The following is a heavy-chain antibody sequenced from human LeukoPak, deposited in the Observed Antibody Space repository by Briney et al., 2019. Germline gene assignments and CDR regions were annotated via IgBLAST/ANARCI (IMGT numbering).Heavy chain of an antibody. V-gene: IGHV1-2*02. CDR3: ARLAYDQPHGWFDP. J-gene: IGHJ5*02. CDR2: INPNSGGT. D-gene: IGHD3-22*01. Sequence: ASVKVSCEASGYTFTRYYMHWVRQAPGQGLEWMGWINPNSGGTNYAQKFQGRVTMTRDTSISTAYMELSRLRADDTAVYYCARLAYDQPHGWFDPWGQGTLVTVSS. CDR1: GYTFTRYY.